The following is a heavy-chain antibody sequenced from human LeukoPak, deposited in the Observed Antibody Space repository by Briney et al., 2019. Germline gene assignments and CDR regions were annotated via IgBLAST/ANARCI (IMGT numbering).Heavy chain of an antibody. Sequence: GGSLRLSCAASGFTVSSNYMSWVRQAPGKGLEWVSVIYSGGRTYYGDSVKGRFTISRDNSKNTLYLQMNSLRAEDTAVYYCARVTYGSGTYGAFDYWGQGTLVTVSS. CDR2: IYSGGRT. CDR1: GFTVSSNY. J-gene: IGHJ4*02. V-gene: IGHV3-66*01. D-gene: IGHD3-10*01. CDR3: ARVTYGSGTYGAFDY.